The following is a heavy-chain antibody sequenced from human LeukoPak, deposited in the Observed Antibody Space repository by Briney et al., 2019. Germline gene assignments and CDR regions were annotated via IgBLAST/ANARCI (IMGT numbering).Heavy chain of an antibody. CDR1: GFTFDDYA. CDR2: ISWNSGSI. CDR3: AKGSGEWLIPDPIDY. J-gene: IGHJ4*02. Sequence: PGGSLRLSCAASGFTFDDYAMHWVRQAPGKGLEWVSGISWNSGSIGYADSVKGRFTISRDNAKKSLYLQMNSLRAEDMALYYCAKGSGEWLIPDPIDYWGQGTLVTVSS. V-gene: IGHV3-9*03. D-gene: IGHD6-19*01.